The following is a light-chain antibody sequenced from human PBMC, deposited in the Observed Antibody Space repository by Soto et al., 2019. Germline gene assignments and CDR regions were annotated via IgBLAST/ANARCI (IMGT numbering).Light chain of an antibody. Sequence: EIVVTQSPATLSVSPGTRATLSCRASQSVSSNLAWYQQKPGQAPRLLIYGASTRATGIPARFSGSGSGTEFTLTISSLQSEDFAVYYCQQYNNWPRTFGQGTKVDIK. J-gene: IGKJ1*01. V-gene: IGKV3-15*01. CDR1: QSVSSN. CDR3: QQYNNWPRT. CDR2: GAS.